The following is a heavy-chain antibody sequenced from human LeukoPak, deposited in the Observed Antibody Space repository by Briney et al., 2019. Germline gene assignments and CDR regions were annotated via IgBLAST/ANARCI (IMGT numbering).Heavy chain of an antibody. CDR3: ARSHGYLFDY. Sequence: SETLSLTCAVYGGSFSGYYWSWIRQPPGKGLEWIGYIYYSGSTNYNPSLKSRVTISVDTSKNQFSLKLSSVTAADTAVYYCARSHGYLFDYWGQGTLVTVSS. CDR2: IYYSGST. V-gene: IGHV4-59*01. CDR1: GGSFSGYY. J-gene: IGHJ4*02. D-gene: IGHD5-18*01.